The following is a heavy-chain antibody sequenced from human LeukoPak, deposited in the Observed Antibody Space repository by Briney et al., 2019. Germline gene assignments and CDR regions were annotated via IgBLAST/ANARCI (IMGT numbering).Heavy chain of an antibody. CDR3: ARAGYCSSTSCYADYYYYYYYGMDV. D-gene: IGHD2-2*01. Sequence: ASVKVSCKASRYTFTSYGISWVRQAPGQGLEWMGWISAYNVNTNYTQKLQGRVTMTTDTSTSTAYMELRSLRSDDTAVYYCARAGYCSSTSCYADYYYYYYYGMDVWGKGTTVTVSS. V-gene: IGHV1-18*04. CDR1: RYTFTSYG. J-gene: IGHJ6*04. CDR2: ISAYNVNT.